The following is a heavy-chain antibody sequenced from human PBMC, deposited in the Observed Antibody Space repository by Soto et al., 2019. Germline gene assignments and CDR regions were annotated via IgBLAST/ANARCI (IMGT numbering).Heavy chain of an antibody. CDR3: ARGGDSSGYGMDV. CDR1: GGSISSGGYY. Sequence: QVQLQESGPGLVKPSQTLSLTCTVSGGSISSGGYYWSWIRQHPGKGLEWIGYIYYSGSTYYIPSLKSRVTISAATSKNQFSLKLSSVTAADTAVYYCARGGDSSGYGMDVWGQGTTVTVSS. D-gene: IGHD3-22*01. J-gene: IGHJ6*02. CDR2: IYYSGST. V-gene: IGHV4-31*03.